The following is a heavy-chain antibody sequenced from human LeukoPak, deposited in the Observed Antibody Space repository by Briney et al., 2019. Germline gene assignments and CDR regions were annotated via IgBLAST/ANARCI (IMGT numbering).Heavy chain of an antibody. CDR3: AKDLRGGALDY. D-gene: IGHD3-10*01. V-gene: IGHV3-9*01. Sequence: GGSLRLSCAASGFTFDDYAMHWVRQAPGKGLEWVSGISWNSGSIGYADSVKGRFTISRDNAKNSLYLQMNSLRAEDTAVYYCAKDLRGGALDYWGQGTLVTVSS. CDR1: GFTFDDYA. J-gene: IGHJ4*02. CDR2: ISWNSGSI.